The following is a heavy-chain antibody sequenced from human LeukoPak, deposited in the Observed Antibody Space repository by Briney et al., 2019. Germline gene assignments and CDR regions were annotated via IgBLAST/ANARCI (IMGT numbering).Heavy chain of an antibody. D-gene: IGHD6-13*01. CDR3: AKGPAAAYFDY. V-gene: IGHV3-9*01. J-gene: IGHJ4*02. CDR2: ISWNSGSI. CDR1: GFTFDDHA. Sequence: GGSLRLSCAASGFTFDDHAMHWVRQAPGKGLEWVSGISWNSGSIGYADSVKGRFTISRDNAKNSLYLQMNSLRAEDTALYYCAKGPAAAYFDYWGQGTLVTVSS.